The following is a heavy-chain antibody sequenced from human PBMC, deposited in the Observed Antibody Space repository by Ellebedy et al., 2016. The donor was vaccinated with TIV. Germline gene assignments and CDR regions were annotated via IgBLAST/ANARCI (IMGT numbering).Heavy chain of an antibody. CDR1: GFTFSNAW. Sequence: GESLKISCAASGFTFSNAWMSWVRQAPGKGLEWVGFIRSKDYVGTTEYAASVKGRFTISRDDSKSIAYLQMNSLKTEDTAVYYCTRGSYRSGFNPWGQGTLVTVSS. V-gene: IGHV3-49*04. CDR3: TRGSYRSGFNP. CDR2: IRSKDYVGTT. J-gene: IGHJ5*02. D-gene: IGHD3-16*02.